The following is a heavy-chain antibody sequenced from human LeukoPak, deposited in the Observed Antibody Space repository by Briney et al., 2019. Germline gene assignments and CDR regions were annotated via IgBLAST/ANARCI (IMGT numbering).Heavy chain of an antibody. Sequence: SETLSLTCAVYGGSFSGYYWSWIRQPPGKGLEWIGEINHSGSTNYNPSLKSRDTISVDTSKNQFSLKLSSVTAADTAVYYFARGLVVIPFDYWGQGTLVTVSS. D-gene: IGHD3-22*01. CDR1: GGSFSGYY. J-gene: IGHJ4*02. V-gene: IGHV4-34*01. CDR3: ARGLVVIPFDY. CDR2: INHSGST.